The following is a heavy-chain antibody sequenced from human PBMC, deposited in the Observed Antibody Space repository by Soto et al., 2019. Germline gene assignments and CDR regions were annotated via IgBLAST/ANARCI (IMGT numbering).Heavy chain of an antibody. Sequence: QVQLQESGPGLVKPSETLSLTCTVSGGSVSSGSYYWSWIRQPPGKGLEWIGYVYYRGSTKYNPSIKRRVNISLDTSKNQFSLKVSSVTAADTAIYDCAREPGHGDFHYGMGVWGQGTTVTVSS. J-gene: IGHJ6*02. V-gene: IGHV4-61*01. CDR1: GGSVSSGSYY. CDR2: VYYRGST. D-gene: IGHD4-17*01. CDR3: AREPGHGDFHYGMGV.